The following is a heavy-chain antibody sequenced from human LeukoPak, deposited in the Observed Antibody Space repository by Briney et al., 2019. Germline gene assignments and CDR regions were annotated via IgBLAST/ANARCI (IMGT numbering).Heavy chain of an antibody. Sequence: GGSPRLSCAASGFTFSSYSMNWVRQAPGKGLEWVSSISSSSSYIYYADSVKGRFTISRDNAKNSLYLQMNSLRAEDTAVYYCAREDYNSRDFDYWGQGTLVTVSS. J-gene: IGHJ4*02. CDR1: GFTFSSYS. CDR2: ISSSSSYI. CDR3: AREDYNSRDFDY. V-gene: IGHV3-21*01. D-gene: IGHD5-24*01.